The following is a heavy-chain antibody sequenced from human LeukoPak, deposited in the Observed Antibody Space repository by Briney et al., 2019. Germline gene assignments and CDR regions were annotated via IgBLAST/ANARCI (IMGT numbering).Heavy chain of an antibody. J-gene: IGHJ4*02. V-gene: IGHV1-46*01. CDR3: AGGVDYYSSAFISPFDY. D-gene: IGHD6-19*01. Sequence: ASVKVSCKASGNSFTNYYMHWVRQAPGQGLEWMGIINPSGSITRFAQKFQGRVTMTRDTSTSTVYMELSSLRSEDTAVYYCAGGVDYYSSAFISPFDYWGQGTLITVSS. CDR1: GNSFTNYY. CDR2: INPSGSIT.